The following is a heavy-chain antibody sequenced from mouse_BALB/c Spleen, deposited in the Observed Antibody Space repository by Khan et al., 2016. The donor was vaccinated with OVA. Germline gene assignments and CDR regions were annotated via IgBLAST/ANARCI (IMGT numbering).Heavy chain of an antibody. CDR2: IDPSDSET. D-gene: IGHD2-3*01. Sequence: QVQLKQSGAEVVKPGAPVKLSCKPSGYTFTSYWMNWVKQRPGRGLEWIGRIDPSDSETHYNQKFKDKVTLTVDKSSSTDYIQFSSLTSEASAVYYCAGGWLLHPLDYWGQGTTLTVSS. V-gene: IGHV1-69*02. CDR1: GYTFTSYW. J-gene: IGHJ2*01. CDR3: AGGWLLHPLDY.